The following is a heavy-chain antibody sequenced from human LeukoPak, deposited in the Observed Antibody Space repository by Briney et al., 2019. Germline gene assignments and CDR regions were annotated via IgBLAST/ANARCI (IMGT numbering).Heavy chain of an antibody. Sequence: SETLPLTCAVSGGSISSSNWWSWVRQPPGQGLEWIGEIYHSGSTNYNPSLKSRVTISVDKSKNQFSLKLSSATAADTAVYYCARDLVVGATSRYFDLWGRGTLVTVSS. D-gene: IGHD1-26*01. CDR3: ARDLVVGATSRYFDL. J-gene: IGHJ2*01. CDR2: IYHSGST. CDR1: GGSISSSNW. V-gene: IGHV4-4*02.